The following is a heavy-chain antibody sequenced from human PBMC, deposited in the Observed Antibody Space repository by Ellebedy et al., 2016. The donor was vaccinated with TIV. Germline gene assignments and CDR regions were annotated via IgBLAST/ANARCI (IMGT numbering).Heavy chain of an antibody. D-gene: IGHD1-1*01. V-gene: IGHV5-10-1*01. Sequence: GESLKISXKGSGYSFTSYWISWVRQMPGKGLEWMGRIDPSDSYTNYSPSFQGHVTISADKSISTAYLQWSSLKASDTAMYYCARQDGNEWDFWGQGTLVTVSS. J-gene: IGHJ4*02. CDR1: GYSFTSYW. CDR3: ARQDGNEWDF. CDR2: IDPSDSYT.